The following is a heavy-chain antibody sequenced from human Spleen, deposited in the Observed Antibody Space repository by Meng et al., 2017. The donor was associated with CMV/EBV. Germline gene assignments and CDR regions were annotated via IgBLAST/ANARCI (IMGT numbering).Heavy chain of an antibody. D-gene: IGHD3-3*01. CDR2: IRYDGSNK. CDR3: AKDRRLGESITTQICPLGY. V-gene: IGHV3-30*02. J-gene: IGHJ4*02. Sequence: GESLKISCAASGFTFSSYGMHWVRQAPGKGLEWVAFIRYDGSNKYYADSVKGRFTISRDNSKNTLYLQMNSLRAEDTAVYYCAKDRRLGESITTQICPLGYWGQGTLVTVSS. CDR1: GFTFSSYG.